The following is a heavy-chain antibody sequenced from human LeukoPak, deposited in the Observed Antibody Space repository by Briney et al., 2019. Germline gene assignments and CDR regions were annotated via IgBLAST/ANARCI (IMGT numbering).Heavy chain of an antibody. V-gene: IGHV3-23*01. J-gene: IGHJ4*02. D-gene: IGHD3-3*01. CDR3: AKTLGSGPYYFDY. Sequence: GGSLRLSRAASGFTFSSYAMSWVRQAPGKGLEWVSAISGSGGSTYYADSVKGRFTISRDNSKNTLYLQMNSLRAEDTAVYYCAKTLGSGPYYFDYWGQGTLVTVSS. CDR1: GFTFSSYA. CDR2: ISGSGGST.